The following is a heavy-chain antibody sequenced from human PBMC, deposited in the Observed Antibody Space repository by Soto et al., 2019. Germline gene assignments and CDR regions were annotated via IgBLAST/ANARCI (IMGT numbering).Heavy chain of an antibody. V-gene: IGHV4-39*07. D-gene: IGHD3-10*01. Sequence: SETLSLTCTVSGDSIITGGYYWGWIRQPPGKGLEWIGEINHSGSTNYNPSLKSRVTISVDTSKNQFSLKLSSVTAADTAVYYCARGVVKRSRGVIWTKGWFDPWGQGTLVTVSS. CDR3: ARGVVKRSRGVIWTKGWFDP. CDR2: INHSGST. J-gene: IGHJ5*02. CDR1: GDSIITGGYY.